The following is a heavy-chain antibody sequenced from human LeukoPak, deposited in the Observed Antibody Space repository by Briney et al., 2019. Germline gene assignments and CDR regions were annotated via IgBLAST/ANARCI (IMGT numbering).Heavy chain of an antibody. CDR3: AKLITDWNGHFDY. CDR1: GFTFSSYE. D-gene: IGHD1-1*01. Sequence: GGSLRLSCAASGFTFSSYEMNWVRQAPGKGLEWVSYISSSGSTIYYADSVKGRFTISRDNSKNTLYLQMNSLRAEDTAVYYCAKLITDWNGHFDYWGQGTLVTVSS. V-gene: IGHV3-48*03. CDR2: ISSSGSTI. J-gene: IGHJ4*02.